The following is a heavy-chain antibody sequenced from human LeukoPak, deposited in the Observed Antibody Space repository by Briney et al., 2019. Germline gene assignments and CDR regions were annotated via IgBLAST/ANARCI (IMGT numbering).Heavy chain of an antibody. Sequence: PGGSLRLSCAASGFTFSSYAINWVRQAPGKGLEWVSAISGGGGTIYYADSVKGRFTISRDNSKNTLYLQMNSLRAEDTAVYYCAKARIAAAGLFDYWGQGTLVTVSS. J-gene: IGHJ4*02. D-gene: IGHD6-13*01. CDR1: GFTFSSYA. CDR2: ISGGGGTI. CDR3: AKARIAAAGLFDY. V-gene: IGHV3-23*01.